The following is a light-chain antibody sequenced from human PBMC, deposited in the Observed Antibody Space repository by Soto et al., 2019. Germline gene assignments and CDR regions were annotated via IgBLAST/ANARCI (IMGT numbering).Light chain of an antibody. Sequence: SALTQPRSVSGSPGQSVTISCTGTDTNIGFYNFVSWYQQHPDKAPHLVIYDVNKRPSGVPDRFSGSKSGKTASLTISGLQADDEVDYFCCSYAGTYTYVFGTGTKVTVL. CDR3: CSYAGTYTYV. CDR2: DVN. CDR1: DTNIGFYNF. V-gene: IGLV2-11*01. J-gene: IGLJ1*01.